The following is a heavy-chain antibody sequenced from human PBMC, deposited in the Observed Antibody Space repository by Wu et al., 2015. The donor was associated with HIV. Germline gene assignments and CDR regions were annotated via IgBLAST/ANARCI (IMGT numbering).Heavy chain of an antibody. CDR1: GYTFTSYG. J-gene: IGHJ3*02. CDR2: INTFNGNT. CDR3: ARDCPACHGAFDI. V-gene: IGHV1-18*01. Sequence: QVHLEQSGVEVKKPGASVKVSCKASGYTFTSYGINWVRQAPGQGLEWMGWINTFNGNTEYAQNLQGRVTMTTDTSTNTAYMELRSLRSDDTATYYCARDCPACHGAFDIWGQGTMVTVSS.